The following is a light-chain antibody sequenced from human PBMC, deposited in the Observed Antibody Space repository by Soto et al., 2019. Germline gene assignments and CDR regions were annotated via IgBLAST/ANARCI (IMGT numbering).Light chain of an antibody. CDR2: DAS. CDR3: QQRSNWPPA. CDR1: QSVSSY. V-gene: IGKV3-11*01. Sequence: EIVVTQSPATLSLSPGERATLSCRASQSVSSYLAWYQQKPGQAPRLLIYDASNRATGIPARFSGSWYGTDFNLTISSLEPEDFAVYYCQQRSNWPPAFGQGTRLEIK. J-gene: IGKJ5*01.